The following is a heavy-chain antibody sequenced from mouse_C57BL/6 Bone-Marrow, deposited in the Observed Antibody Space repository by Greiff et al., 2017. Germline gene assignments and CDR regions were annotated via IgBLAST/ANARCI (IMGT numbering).Heavy chain of an antibody. V-gene: IGHV5-9-1*02. CDR1: GFTFSSYA. J-gene: IGHJ3*01. CDR2: ISSGGDYI. D-gene: IGHD4-1*01. CDR3: TRAPLTPFAY. Sequence: EVQLVESGEGLVKPGGSLKLSCAASGFTFSSYAMSWVRQTPEKRLEWVAYISSGGDYIYYADTVKGRFTISRDNARNTLYLQLSSLKSEDTAMYYCTRAPLTPFAYWGQGTLVTVSA.